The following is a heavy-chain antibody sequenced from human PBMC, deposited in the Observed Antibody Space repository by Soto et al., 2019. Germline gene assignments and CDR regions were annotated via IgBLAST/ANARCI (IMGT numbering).Heavy chain of an antibody. V-gene: IGHV4-59*01. CDR3: ARGGSSGWLESFDY. CDR2: IYYSGST. CDR1: GGSISSYY. Sequence: SETLSLTCTVSGGSISSYYLSWIRQPPGKGLEWIGYIYYSGSTNYNPSLKSRVTISVDTSKNQFSLKLSSVTAADTAVYYCARGGSSGWLESFDYWGQGTLVTVSS. D-gene: IGHD6-19*01. J-gene: IGHJ4*02.